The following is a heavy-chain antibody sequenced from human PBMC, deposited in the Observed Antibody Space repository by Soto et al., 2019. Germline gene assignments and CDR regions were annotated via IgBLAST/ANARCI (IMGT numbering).Heavy chain of an antibody. V-gene: IGHV4-30-2*01. CDR1: GASISLVGYS. CDR2: ISHRGNT. J-gene: IGHJ4*02. CDR3: ARYDSSGDFDY. D-gene: IGHD3-22*01. Sequence: QLHLQESGSGLVKPSQTLSLTCGVSGASISLVGYSWSWIRQPPGKGLEWIGYISHRGNTYYNPSLRSRVTISVDRSKNEFSLNLRSVTAADTAMYYCARYDSSGDFDYWAQGTLVTVSS.